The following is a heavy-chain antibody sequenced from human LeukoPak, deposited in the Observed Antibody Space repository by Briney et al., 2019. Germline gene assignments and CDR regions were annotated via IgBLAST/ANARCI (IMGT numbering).Heavy chain of an antibody. CDR3: VKDHPSLDY. V-gene: IGHV3-30*02. J-gene: IGHJ4*02. Sequence: NPGGSLRLSCAASGFTFTSFGMHWVRQAPGKGLEWVAFIPYDESDKFYADSVKGRFTISRDTSKSTLYLQMNSLRPEDTAVYYCVKDHPSLDYWGQGTLVTVSS. CDR2: IPYDESDK. CDR1: GFTFTSFG.